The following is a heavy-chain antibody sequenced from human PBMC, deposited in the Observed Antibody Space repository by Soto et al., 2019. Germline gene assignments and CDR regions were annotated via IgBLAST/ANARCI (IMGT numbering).Heavy chain of an antibody. CDR1: GGTFSSYT. V-gene: IGHV1-69*02. CDR3: ARNDRGSSGYQKTNWYFDL. Sequence: QVQLVQSGAEVKKPGSSVKVSCKASGGTFSSYTISWVRQAPGQGLEWMGRIIPILGIANYAQKFQGRVTMTADKSTSTAYMELSSLRSEETAVYYCARNDRGSSGYQKTNWYFDLWGRGTLVTVSS. CDR2: IIPILGIA. J-gene: IGHJ2*01. D-gene: IGHD3-22*01.